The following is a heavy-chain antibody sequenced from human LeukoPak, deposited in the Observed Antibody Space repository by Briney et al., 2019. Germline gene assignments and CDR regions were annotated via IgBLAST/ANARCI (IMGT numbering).Heavy chain of an antibody. J-gene: IGHJ4*02. CDR2: ISTDNGDT. CDR3: AREGLGELTLDC. V-gene: IGHV1-18*01. Sequence: ASVKVSCKSSGYTFTTYGITWVRQAPGQGLEWMGWISTDNGDTNYAQRLQGRVTMTTDTSTSTAYMELRSLRSDDTAVYYCAREGLGELTLDCWGQGTLVTVSS. CDR1: GYTFTTYG. D-gene: IGHD3-16*01.